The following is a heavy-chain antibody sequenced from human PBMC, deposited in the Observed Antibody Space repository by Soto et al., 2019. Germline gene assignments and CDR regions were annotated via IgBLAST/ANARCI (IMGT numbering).Heavy chain of an antibody. CDR1: GGSISSGGYY. CDR2: IYYSGST. J-gene: IGHJ5*02. CDR3: ARDSRSAGLSNWFDP. V-gene: IGHV4-31*03. Sequence: QVQLQESGPGLVKPSQTLSLTCTVSGGSISSGGYYWRWIRQHPGKGLEWIGYIYYSGSTYYNPSLKSRVTISVDTSKNQFSLKLSSVTAADTAVYYCARDSRSAGLSNWFDPWGQGTLVTVSS. D-gene: IGHD3-10*01.